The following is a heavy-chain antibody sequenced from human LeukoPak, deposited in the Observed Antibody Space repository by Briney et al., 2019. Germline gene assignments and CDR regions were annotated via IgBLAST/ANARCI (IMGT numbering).Heavy chain of an antibody. CDR3: ARDGGVD. CDR2: INPNSGDT. Sequence: ASVKVSCKASGYTFIAYYIHWVRQAPGQGLEWMGWINPNSGDTNYAQNFQGRVTMTRDTSISTAYMELSRLRSNDTAVYYCARDGGVDWGQGTLVTVSS. V-gene: IGHV1-2*02. D-gene: IGHD3-10*01. J-gene: IGHJ4*02. CDR1: GYTFIAYY.